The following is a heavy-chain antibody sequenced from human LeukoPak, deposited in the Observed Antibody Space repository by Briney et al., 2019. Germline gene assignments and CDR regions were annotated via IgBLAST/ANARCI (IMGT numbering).Heavy chain of an antibody. V-gene: IGHV3-48*04. CDR2: ISSSGSTI. J-gene: IGHJ6*03. CDR1: GFTFSSYS. Sequence: GGSLRLSCAASGFTFSSYSMNWVRQAPGKGLEWVSYISSSGSTIYYADSVKGRFTISRDNAKNSLYLQMNSLRAEDTALYYCAKDSSSWSRYSYYYYYMDVWGKGTTVTVSS. D-gene: IGHD6-13*01. CDR3: AKDSSSWSRYSYYYYYMDV.